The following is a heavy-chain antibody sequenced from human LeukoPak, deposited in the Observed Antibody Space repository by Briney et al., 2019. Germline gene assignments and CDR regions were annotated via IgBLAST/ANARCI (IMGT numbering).Heavy chain of an antibody. V-gene: IGHV3-64*01. J-gene: IGHJ4*02. CDR3: AKEENLGYCSGGSCSFQYYFDY. CDR1: GFTISRSS. Sequence: HTGGSLRLSCAASGFTISRSSMHWVRQAPGKGLEFVSAISRSGGSTYYANSVKGRFTISRDTSKNTLYLQVGSLRVEDMAVYYCAKEENLGYCSGGSCSFQYYFDYWGQGTLVTVSS. CDR2: ISRSGGST. D-gene: IGHD2-15*01.